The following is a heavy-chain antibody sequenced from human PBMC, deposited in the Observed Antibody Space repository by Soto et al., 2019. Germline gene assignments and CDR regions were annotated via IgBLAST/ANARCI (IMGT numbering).Heavy chain of an antibody. Sequence: GGSLRLSCSASGFTFSSYGMHWVRQAPGKGLEYVSDISSNGGSTYYADSVKGRFSISRDNSKNTLYLQMSSLRPEDTAVYYCVKGPALYDSTDLDYWGQGTLVTVSS. CDR3: VKGPALYDSTDLDY. CDR2: ISSNGGST. CDR1: GFTFSSYG. J-gene: IGHJ4*02. V-gene: IGHV3-64D*06. D-gene: IGHD3-22*01.